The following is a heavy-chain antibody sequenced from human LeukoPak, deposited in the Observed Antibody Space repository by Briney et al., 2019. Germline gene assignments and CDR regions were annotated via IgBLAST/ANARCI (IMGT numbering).Heavy chain of an antibody. CDR3: ARGYCYGSGAYYYYMDV. CDR1: GFTFSSYA. Sequence: GRSLRLSCAASGFTFSSYAMHWVRQAPGKGLEWVAVISYDGSNKYYADSVKGRFTISRDNSKNTLYLQMNSLRAEDTAVYYCARGYCYGSGAYYYYMDVWDKGTTVTVSS. J-gene: IGHJ6*03. V-gene: IGHV3-30*01. CDR2: ISYDGSNK. D-gene: IGHD3-10*01.